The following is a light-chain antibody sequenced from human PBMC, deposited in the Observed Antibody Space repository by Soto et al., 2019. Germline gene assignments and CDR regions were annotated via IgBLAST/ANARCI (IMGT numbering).Light chain of an antibody. Sequence: QSVLTQPPAASGTPGQRVTISCSGSSSNIGSNTVNWYQHLPGTAPKLLIHKNNQRPSGVPDRFSGSKSGTSASLAISGLQSEDEADYYCAAWDDSLNGLWVFGGGTKLTVL. CDR1: SSNIGSNT. CDR2: KNN. V-gene: IGLV1-44*01. CDR3: AAWDDSLNGLWV. J-gene: IGLJ3*02.